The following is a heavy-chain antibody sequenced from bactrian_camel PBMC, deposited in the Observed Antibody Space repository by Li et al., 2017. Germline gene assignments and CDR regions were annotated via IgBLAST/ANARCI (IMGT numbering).Heavy chain of an antibody. CDR3: AAVPSVYGVRCPQLFRGDFDY. Sequence: HVQLVESGGGSVQAGGSLRLSCAASTGTFRSACMGWIRQVSGKEREGVASIDSDGETTYADPVKGRFTISRDNAKNSVYLQMHSLKLEDTGMYYCAAVPSVYGVRCPQLFRGDFDYWGQGTQVTVS. CDR1: TGTFRSAC. V-gene: IGHV3S9*01. D-gene: IGHD1*01. J-gene: IGHJ6*01. CDR2: IDSDGET.